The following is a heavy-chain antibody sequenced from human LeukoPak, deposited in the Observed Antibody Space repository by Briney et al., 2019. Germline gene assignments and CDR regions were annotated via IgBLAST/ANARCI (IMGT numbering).Heavy chain of an antibody. CDR3: VIGGTYGSGS. D-gene: IGHD3-10*01. Sequence: PGGSLRLSCAASGFPFANTCMHWVRQAPGKGLVWVSLITGDGSSSNYADSVKGRFTISRDNAKNTLYLQMHSLRTEDTAVYYCVIGGTYGSGSWGQGTLVTVSS. CDR2: ITGDGSSS. J-gene: IGHJ4*02. CDR1: GFPFANTC. V-gene: IGHV3-74*01.